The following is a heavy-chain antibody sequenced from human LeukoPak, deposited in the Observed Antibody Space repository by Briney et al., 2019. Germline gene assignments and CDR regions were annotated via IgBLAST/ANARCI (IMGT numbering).Heavy chain of an antibody. CDR2: IYYSGRT. V-gene: IGHV4-31*03. CDR1: GGSISSGGYY. J-gene: IGHJ4*02. CDR3: ARESIAAAGLFDY. D-gene: IGHD6-13*01. Sequence: SQTLSLTCTVSGGSISSGGYYWSWIRQHPGKGLEWIGYIYYSGRTYYNPSLKSRVTISVDTSKNQFSLKLSSVTAADTAVYYCARESIAAAGLFDYWGQGTLVTVSS.